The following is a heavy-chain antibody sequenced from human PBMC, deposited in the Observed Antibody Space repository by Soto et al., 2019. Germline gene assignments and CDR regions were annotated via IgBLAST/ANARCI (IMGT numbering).Heavy chain of an antibody. J-gene: IGHJ3*02. D-gene: IGHD3-16*02. CDR1: GGSFSGYY. CDR3: ARGPSRSYAFDI. CDR2: INHSGST. V-gene: IGHV4-34*01. Sequence: SETLSLTCAVYGGSFSGYYWSWIRQPPGKGLEWIGEINHSGSTNYNPSLKSRVTISVDTSKNQFSLKLSSVTAADTAVYYCARGPSRSYAFDIWGQGTLVTVSS.